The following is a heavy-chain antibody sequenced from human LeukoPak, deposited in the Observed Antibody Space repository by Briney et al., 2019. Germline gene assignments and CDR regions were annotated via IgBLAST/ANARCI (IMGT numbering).Heavy chain of an antibody. D-gene: IGHD6-25*01. V-gene: IGHV4-59*01. CDR2: ISYTGNS. J-gene: IGHJ3*01. CDR3: ARDSAYSSDWPDAFDV. CDR1: GVSITGYF. Sequence: SETLSLTCSVSGVSITGYFWSWIRQPPGKGLEWIGYISYTGNSNYNPSLNSRVTISLDASNNQFSLRLNSLTPADTAVYYCARDSAYSSDWPDAFDVWGHGTVVTVSS.